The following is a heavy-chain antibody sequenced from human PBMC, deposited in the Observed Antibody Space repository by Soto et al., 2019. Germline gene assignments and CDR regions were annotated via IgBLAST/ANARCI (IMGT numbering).Heavy chain of an antibody. CDR1: GGTFSSYA. CDR3: ARSITGTTGGMDV. CDR2: IIPSGGST. D-gene: IGHD1-7*01. Sequence: GASVKVSCKASGGTFSSYAISWVRQAPGQGLEWMGGIIPSGGSTSYAQKFQGRVTMTRDKSTSTVYMELSSLRSEDTAVYYCARSITGTTGGMDVWGQGTTVTVSS. V-gene: IGHV1-69*10. J-gene: IGHJ6*02.